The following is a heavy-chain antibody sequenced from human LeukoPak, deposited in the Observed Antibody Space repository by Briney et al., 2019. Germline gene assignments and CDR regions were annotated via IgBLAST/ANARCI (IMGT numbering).Heavy chain of an antibody. CDR2: ISSSSSYI. V-gene: IGHV3-21*01. Sequence: GGSLRLSCAASGFTFSSYSMNWVRQAPGKGLEWVSSISSSSSYIYYADSVKGRFTISRDNAKNSLYLQMNSLRAEDTAVYYCATAGPELWFYYYYYGMDVWGQGTTVTVSS. CDR3: ATAGPELWFYYYYYGMDV. D-gene: IGHD5-18*01. CDR1: GFTFSSYS. J-gene: IGHJ6*02.